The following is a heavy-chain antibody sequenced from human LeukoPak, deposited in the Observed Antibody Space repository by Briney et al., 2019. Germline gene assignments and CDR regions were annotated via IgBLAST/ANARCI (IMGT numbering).Heavy chain of an antibody. D-gene: IGHD5-18*01. CDR2: INYSGST. Sequence: SETLSLTCTVSGGSISSSSYYWGWIRQPPGKGLEWIGYINYSGSTTYNPPLKSRVTISLDMSKNQFSLKLNSVTAADTAVYYCARGGHSYGSFRLYFDYWGQGTLVTVSS. CDR3: ARGGHSYGSFRLYFDY. J-gene: IGHJ4*02. CDR1: GGSISSSSYY. V-gene: IGHV4-61*05.